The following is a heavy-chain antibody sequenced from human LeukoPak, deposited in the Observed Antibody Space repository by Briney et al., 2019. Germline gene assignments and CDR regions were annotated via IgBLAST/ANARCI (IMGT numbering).Heavy chain of an antibody. CDR3: ARVDILTGDY. D-gene: IGHD3-9*01. J-gene: IGHJ4*02. CDR2: ISSSGSTI. CDR1: GFTFSSHE. V-gene: IGHV3-48*03. Sequence: PGGSLRLSCAASGFTFSSHEMNWVRQAPGKGLEWVSYISSSGSTIYYADSVKGRFTISRDNAKNSLYLQMNSLRAEDTAVYYCARVDILTGDYWGQGTLVTVSS.